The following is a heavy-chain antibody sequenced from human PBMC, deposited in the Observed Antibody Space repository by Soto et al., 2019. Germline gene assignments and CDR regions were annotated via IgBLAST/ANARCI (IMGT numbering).Heavy chain of an antibody. CDR3: AIRNPGHAFDI. CDR2: IIPIFGTA. J-gene: IGHJ3*02. Sequence: SVKFSCKSSGGTFSSYAISWVRQAPGQGLEWMGGIIPIFGTANYAQKFQGRVTITADESTSTAYMELSSLRSEDTAVYYCAIRNPGHAFDIWGQGTMVTGS. V-gene: IGHV1-69*13. CDR1: GGTFSSYA.